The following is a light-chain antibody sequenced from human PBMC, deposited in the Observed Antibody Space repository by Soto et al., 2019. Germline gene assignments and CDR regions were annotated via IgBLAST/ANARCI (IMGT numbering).Light chain of an antibody. J-gene: IGKJ4*01. CDR2: STS. CDR3: QQYGSSRLT. V-gene: IGKV3-20*01. CDR1: QSVSSSY. Sequence: EIVLTQSPGTLSLSPGERATLSCRASQSVSSSYLAWYQQKPGQAPRLLIYSTSSRATGIPDRFSGSGSGTDVTLTISRREPEDSAVYYCQQYGSSRLTFGGGTKVEIK.